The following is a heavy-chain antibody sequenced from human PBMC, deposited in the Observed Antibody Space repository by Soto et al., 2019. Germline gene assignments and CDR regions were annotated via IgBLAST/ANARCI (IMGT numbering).Heavy chain of an antibody. CDR3: ARADSVLVAKGFDL. CDR1: GSSMNSDTW. V-gene: IGHV4-4*02. Sequence: SEALSVTCYVSGSSMNSDTWWTWVRQSPGKGLEWIGEIYHNGRAFDNPSLKGRVTISIDKSNNQFSLNLTSVTAADTAVYYCARADSVLVAKGFDLWGQGTLVTVS. CDR2: IYHNGRA. D-gene: IGHD2-8*02. J-gene: IGHJ4*02.